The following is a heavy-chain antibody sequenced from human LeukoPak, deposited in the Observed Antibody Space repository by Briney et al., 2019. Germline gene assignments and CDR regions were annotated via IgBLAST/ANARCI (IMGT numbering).Heavy chain of an antibody. CDR1: GGSISSGNYY. J-gene: IGHJ3*02. CDR2: IYYSGST. CDR3: AKARMDYGDYSRNAFDI. D-gene: IGHD4-17*01. V-gene: IGHV4-30-4*08. Sequence: SQTLSLTCTVSGGSISSGNYYWSWIRQPPGKGLEWIGYIYYSGSTYYNPSLKSRVTISVDTSKNQFSLKLSSVTAADTAVYYCAKARMDYGDYSRNAFDIWGQGTMVTVSS.